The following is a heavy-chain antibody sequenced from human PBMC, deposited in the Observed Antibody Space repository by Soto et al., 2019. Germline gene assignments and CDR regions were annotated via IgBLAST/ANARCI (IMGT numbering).Heavy chain of an antibody. V-gene: IGHV1-18*01. Sequence: QVQLVQSGAEVKKPGASVKVSCKASGYTFSTYGFSWVRQAPGQGLEWMGWIGADNGDTNYAQNFQGRVTMTTDNTTTTSYMELRSLTSDDTAVDFCARDWKGAECFDPWGQGTLVTVSS. D-gene: IGHD1-1*01. J-gene: IGHJ5*02. CDR2: IGADNGDT. CDR3: ARDWKGAECFDP. CDR1: GYTFSTYG.